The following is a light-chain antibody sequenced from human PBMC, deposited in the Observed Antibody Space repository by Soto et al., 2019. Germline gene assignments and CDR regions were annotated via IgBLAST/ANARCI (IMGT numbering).Light chain of an antibody. CDR1: SSDVGGYNY. Sequence: QSALTQPASVSGSPGQSITISCTGTSSDVGGYNYVYWYQQHPGKAPKLMIYDVSNRPSGVSNRFSGSKSGNTASLTISGLQAEDEADYYCSSYTSSSLYVFGTGTKLTDL. CDR3: SSYTSSSLYV. V-gene: IGLV2-14*01. CDR2: DVS. J-gene: IGLJ1*01.